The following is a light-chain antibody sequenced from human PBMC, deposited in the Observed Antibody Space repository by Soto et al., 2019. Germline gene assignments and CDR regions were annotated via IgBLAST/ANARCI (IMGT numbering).Light chain of an antibody. CDR2: GAS. Sequence: EIVMTQSPATLSVSPGERATLSCRASQSVSSNLAWYQQKPGQAPRLLIYGASTRATGIPARFSGSRSGPEFTLTINSLQSEDFAIYYCQRYNNWPLTFGRGTKVDIK. J-gene: IGKJ4*01. V-gene: IGKV3-15*01. CDR1: QSVSSN. CDR3: QRYNNWPLT.